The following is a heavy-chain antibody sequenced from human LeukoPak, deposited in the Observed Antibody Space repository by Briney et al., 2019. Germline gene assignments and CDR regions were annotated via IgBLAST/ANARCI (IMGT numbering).Heavy chain of an antibody. CDR3: ASSGYTY. CDR2: ISWNSGSI. J-gene: IGHJ4*02. CDR1: GFTFDDYA. Sequence: SGRSLRLSCAASGFTFDDYAMHWVRQAPGKGLEWVSGISWNSGSIGYADSVKGRFTISRDNAKNSLYLQMNSLRAEDTALYYCASSGYTYWGQGTLVTVSS. V-gene: IGHV3-9*01. D-gene: IGHD3-22*01.